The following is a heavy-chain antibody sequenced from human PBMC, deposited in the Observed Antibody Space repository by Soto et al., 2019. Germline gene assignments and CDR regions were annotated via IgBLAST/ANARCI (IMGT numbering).Heavy chain of an antibody. V-gene: IGHV4-59*08. Sequence: SETLPLTCTVSGGSIISYYWSWIRQPPGKGLEWIGYIYYSGSTNYNPSLKSRVTISVDTSKNQFSLKLSSVTAADTAVYYCARRMDGSGSYSFDYWGQGTLVTVSS. CDR2: IYYSGST. D-gene: IGHD3-10*01. J-gene: IGHJ4*02. CDR1: GGSIISYY. CDR3: ARRMDGSGSYSFDY.